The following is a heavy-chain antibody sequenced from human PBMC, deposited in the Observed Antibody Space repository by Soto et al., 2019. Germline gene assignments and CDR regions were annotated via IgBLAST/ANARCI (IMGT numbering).Heavy chain of an antibody. J-gene: IGHJ5*02. V-gene: IGHV4-34*01. Sequence: QVQLQQWGAGLLKPSETLSLTCAVYGGSFSGYYWSWIRQPPGKGLEWIGEINHSGSTNYNPSLKNRVTVSVYTFKNLFFLMLSSVTAADTAVYYCPLFRAIMYRVVIPRLFDPWGQGTLVTVSS. CDR1: GGSFSGYY. CDR3: PLFRAIMYRVVIPRLFDP. CDR2: INHSGST. D-gene: IGHD3-16*02.